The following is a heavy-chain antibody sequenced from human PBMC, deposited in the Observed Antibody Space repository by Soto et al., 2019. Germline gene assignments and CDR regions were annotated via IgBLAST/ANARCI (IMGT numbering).Heavy chain of an antibody. CDR3: AKADNYYYYGMDV. J-gene: IGHJ6*02. CDR1: GFTFSSYG. V-gene: IGHV3-30*18. Sequence: GSLRLSCAASGFTFSSYGMHWVRQAPGKGLEWVAVISYDGSNKYYADSVKGRFTISRDNAKNTLYLQMNSLRAEDTAVYYCAKADNYYYYGMDVWGQGATVTVSS. CDR2: ISYDGSNK.